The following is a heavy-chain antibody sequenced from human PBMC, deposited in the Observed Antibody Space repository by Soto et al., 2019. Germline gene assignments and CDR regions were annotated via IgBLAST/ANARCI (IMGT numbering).Heavy chain of an antibody. CDR3: ARHEAVSSVPYYATDV. CDR1: GGSISSCY. CDR2: IYYSGST. V-gene: IGHV4-59*08. Sequence: PSETLSLTCTVSGGSISSCYWSWIRQPPGKGLEWIGYIYYSGSTNYNPSLKSRVTISVDTSKNQFSLKLSSVTAADTAVYYCARHEAVSSVPYYATDVWGKGTTGTVST. J-gene: IGHJ6*04. D-gene: IGHD3-22*01.